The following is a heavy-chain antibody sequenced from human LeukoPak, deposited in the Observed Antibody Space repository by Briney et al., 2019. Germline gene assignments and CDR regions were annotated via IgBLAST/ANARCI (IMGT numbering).Heavy chain of an antibody. CDR3: AKSFCSSTSCYWITMSFDY. J-gene: IGHJ4*02. D-gene: IGHD2-2*01. CDR1: GFTFTSYA. CDR2: ISGSGGST. V-gene: IGHV3-23*01. Sequence: GGSLRLSCAASGFTFTSYAMNWVRQAPGKGLKGVSGISGSGGSTYYADSVKGRLLFPRAHSKDTLFLQMSSLRDEDTAVYYWAKSFCSSTSCYWITMSFDYWGQGTLVTVSS.